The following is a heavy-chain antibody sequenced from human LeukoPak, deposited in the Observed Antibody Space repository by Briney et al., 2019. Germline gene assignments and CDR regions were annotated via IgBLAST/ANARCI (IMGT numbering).Heavy chain of an antibody. D-gene: IGHD6-19*01. CDR3: ERQAWLVDY. J-gene: IGHJ4*02. CDR1: SGSLNNYY. CDR2: SYYIGST. V-gene: IGHV4-59*08. Sequence: SDTLSLTSTASSGSLNNYYWTWIRQRPGSPLEWIGHSYYIGSTYYNPSLKRPVTISVDTSKNQFTLKLSSVPAADTAVYYCERQAWLVDYSGRGTLVSV.